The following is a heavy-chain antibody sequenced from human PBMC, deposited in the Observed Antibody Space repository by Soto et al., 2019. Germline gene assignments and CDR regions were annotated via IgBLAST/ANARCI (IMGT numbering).Heavy chain of an antibody. CDR1: GFTFDDYA. CDR2: ISWNSGSI. V-gene: IGHV3-9*01. CDR3: AKDGSGGSCCSSWFDP. Sequence: PGGSLRLSCAASGFTFDDYAMHWVRQAPGKGLEWVSGISWNSGSIGYADSVKGRFTISRDNAKNFLYLQMNSLRAEDTALYYCAKDGSGGSCCSSWFDPWGQGTLVTVSS. D-gene: IGHD2-15*01. J-gene: IGHJ5*02.